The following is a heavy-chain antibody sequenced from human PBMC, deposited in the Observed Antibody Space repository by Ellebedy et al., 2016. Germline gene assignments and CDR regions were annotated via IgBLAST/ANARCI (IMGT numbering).Heavy chain of an antibody. Sequence: GESLKISXTASGFTFSSHAMSWVRQAPGKGLEWVSAITIRGDTHYAESVKGRFTVSRDNSKNTLFLQMNSLRADDTAVYYCAKTSPYGTGWYGANDYWGQGTLVTVSS. J-gene: IGHJ4*02. CDR1: GFTFSSHA. CDR2: ITIRGDT. V-gene: IGHV3-23*01. D-gene: IGHD6-13*01. CDR3: AKTSPYGTGWYGANDY.